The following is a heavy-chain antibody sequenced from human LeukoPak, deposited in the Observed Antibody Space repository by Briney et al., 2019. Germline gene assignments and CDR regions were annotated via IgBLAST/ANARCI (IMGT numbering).Heavy chain of an antibody. Sequence: GASVKVSCKASGYTFTSYYMHWVRQAPGQGLEWMGIINPSGGSTSYAQKFQGRVTMTRDTSISTAYMELSRLRSDDTAVYYCARELLWFGELRPFDYWGQGTLVTVSS. CDR2: INPSGGST. CDR1: GYTFTSYY. D-gene: IGHD3-10*01. J-gene: IGHJ4*02. V-gene: IGHV1-46*01. CDR3: ARELLWFGELRPFDY.